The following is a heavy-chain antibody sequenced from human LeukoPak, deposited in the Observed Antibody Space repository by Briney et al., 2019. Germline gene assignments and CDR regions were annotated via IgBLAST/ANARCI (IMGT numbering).Heavy chain of an antibody. CDR2: INSDGINT. J-gene: IGHJ5*02. CDR1: GFTFSRYG. D-gene: IGHD3-22*01. Sequence: GGSLRLSCAASGFTFSRYGMHWVRQAPGKGLVWVSRINSDGINTSYADSVKGRFTISRDNAKNTLNLQMNSLRAEDTAVYYCARDLGQYYDTSDNWFDPWGQGTLVTVSS. CDR3: ARDLGQYYDTSDNWFDP. V-gene: IGHV3-74*01.